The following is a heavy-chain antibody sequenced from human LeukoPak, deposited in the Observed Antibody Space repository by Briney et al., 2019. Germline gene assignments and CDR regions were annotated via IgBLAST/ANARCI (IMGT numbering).Heavy chain of an antibody. CDR3: ARIAGIAAAGIYYYGMDV. CDR2: IDGDDDK. CDR1: GFSLRTRGMC. Sequence: SGPTLMNPAPTLTLTCTFSGFSLRTRGMCVSWMLQPTGKALEWLSRIDGDDDKYYSTSLKNTLTISKDTSKSQVVLTMTNMDPVDTATYYCARIAGIAAAGIYYYGMDVWGQGTTVTVSS. D-gene: IGHD6-13*01. J-gene: IGHJ6*02. V-gene: IGHV2-70*11.